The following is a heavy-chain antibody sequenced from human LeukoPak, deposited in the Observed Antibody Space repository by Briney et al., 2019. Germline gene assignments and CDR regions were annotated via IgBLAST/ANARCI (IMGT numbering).Heavy chain of an antibody. CDR3: ARGAYGGNFYFDY. D-gene: IGHD4-23*01. CDR2: ISSSSSYI. CDR1: GFTFSSYS. J-gene: IGHJ4*02. Sequence: GGSLRLSCAASGFTFSSYSMYWVRQAPGKGLEWVSSISSSSSYIYYADSVKGRFTISRDNAKNSLYLQMNSLRAEDTAVYYCARGAYGGNFYFDYWGQGTLVTVSS. V-gene: IGHV3-21*01.